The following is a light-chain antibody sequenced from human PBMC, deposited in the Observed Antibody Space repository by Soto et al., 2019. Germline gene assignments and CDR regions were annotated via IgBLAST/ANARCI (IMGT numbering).Light chain of an antibody. V-gene: IGKV1-5*03. CDR2: KAS. CDR3: QQYNSYSPT. CDR1: QTISSW. Sequence: DIQMPQSPSTLSGSVGDRVTITCRASQTISSWLAWYQQKPGKAPKLLIYKASTLKSGVPSRFSGSGSGTEFTLTISSLQPDDFATYYCQQYNSYSPTFGQGTKVDIK. J-gene: IGKJ1*01.